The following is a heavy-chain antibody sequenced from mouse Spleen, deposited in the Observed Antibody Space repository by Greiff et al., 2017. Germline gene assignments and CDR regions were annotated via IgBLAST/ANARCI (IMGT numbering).Heavy chain of an antibody. CDR1: GYTFTSYW. J-gene: IGHJ4*01. V-gene: IGHV1-55*01. Sequence: VQLQQSGAELVKPGASVKMSCKASGYTFTSYWITWVKQRPGQGLEWIGDIYPGSGSTNYNEKFKSKATLTVDTSSSTAYMQLSSLTSEDSAVYYCARSGDGNYVDYAMDYWGQGTSVTVSS. CDR3: ARSGDGNYVDYAMDY. D-gene: IGHD2-1*01. CDR2: IYPGSGST.